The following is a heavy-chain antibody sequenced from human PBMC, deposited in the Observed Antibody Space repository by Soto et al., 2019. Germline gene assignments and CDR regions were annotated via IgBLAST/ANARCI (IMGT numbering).Heavy chain of an antibody. CDR2: IRSSSSTI. Sequence: EVQLVESGGGLVQPGGSLTLSCAASGFTFSGYSMNWVRQAPGKGLEWVSYIRSSSSTIYYADSVEGRFTISGDNAKNSLCLQMNTMRAEDTVVYYCARDRAEDYWGQGTLVSVSS. CDR1: GFTFSGYS. CDR3: ARDRAEDY. V-gene: IGHV3-48*01. J-gene: IGHJ4*02.